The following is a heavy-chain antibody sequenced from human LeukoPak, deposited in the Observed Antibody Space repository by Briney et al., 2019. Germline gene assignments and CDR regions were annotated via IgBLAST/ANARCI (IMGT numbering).Heavy chain of an antibody. CDR2: IYHSGSS. D-gene: IGHD6-25*01. V-gene: IGHV4-4*02. J-gene: IGHJ4*01. CDR1: GGSISTGNW. Sequence: PSETLSLTCAVSGGSISTGNWWSWVRQSPDKGLEWIGEIYHSGSSNYNPSLKSRVTMSIDNSKHHFSLSLTSVTAADTAVYYCAKSGGYGLIDYWGQGTLVTVSS. CDR3: AKSGGYGLIDY.